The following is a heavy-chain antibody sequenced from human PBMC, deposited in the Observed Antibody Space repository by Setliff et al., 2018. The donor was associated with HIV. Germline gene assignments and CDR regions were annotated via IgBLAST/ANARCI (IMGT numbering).Heavy chain of an antibody. D-gene: IGHD3-3*01. CDR2: IYTRGSV. Sequence: SETLSLTCTVSGDFISSGNFHWNWIRQPAGKGPEWIGLIYTRGSVSYNPSLMSRVTISPDTSKNQLSLKLSSVTAADTAVYYCTREFFYWGQGILVTVSS. V-gene: IGHV4-61*02. J-gene: IGHJ4*02. CDR1: GDFISSGNFH. CDR3: TREFFY.